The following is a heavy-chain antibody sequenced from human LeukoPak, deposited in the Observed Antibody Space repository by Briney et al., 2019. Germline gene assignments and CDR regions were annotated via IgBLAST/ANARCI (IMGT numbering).Heavy chain of an antibody. CDR1: GGSISSSSYY. J-gene: IGHJ4*02. CDR2: FSYSGST. CDR3: ARNAVEQQLAYFDH. D-gene: IGHD6-13*01. Sequence: PSETLSLTCAVSGGSISSSSYYWGWIRQPPGKGLEWVACFSYSGSTYYNPSLKSRVTISVDTSKSQFSLKLSSVTAADTAVYYCARNAVEQQLAYFDHWGQGTLVTVSS. V-gene: IGHV4-39*01.